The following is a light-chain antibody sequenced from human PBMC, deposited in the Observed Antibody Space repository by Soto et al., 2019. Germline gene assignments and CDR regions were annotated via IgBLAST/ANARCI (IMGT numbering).Light chain of an antibody. V-gene: IGLV2-11*01. CDR2: DVS. CDR1: HSDVGGYNY. Sequence: QSALTQPRSVSGSPGQSVTISCTGTHSDVGGYNYVSWYQHHPGTAPKLILYDVSTRPSGVPDRFSASKSGSTASLTISGLQSEDEADYCCAAWDDSLNGVVFGGGTKVTVL. J-gene: IGLJ2*01. CDR3: AAWDDSLNGVV.